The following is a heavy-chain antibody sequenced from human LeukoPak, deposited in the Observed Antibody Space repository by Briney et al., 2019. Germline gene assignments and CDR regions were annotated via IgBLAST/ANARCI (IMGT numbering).Heavy chain of an antibody. D-gene: IGHD4-17*01. V-gene: IGHV4-39*07. CDR3: AREDSGGDYLSAFDI. CDR2: INHSGST. J-gene: IGHJ3*02. CDR1: GGSISSSSYY. Sequence: SETLSLTCTVSGGSISSSSYYWGWIRQPPGKGLEWIGEINHSGSTNYNPSLKSRVTISVDTSKNQFSLKLSSVTAEDTAVYYCAREDSGGDYLSAFDIWDQGTMVTVSS.